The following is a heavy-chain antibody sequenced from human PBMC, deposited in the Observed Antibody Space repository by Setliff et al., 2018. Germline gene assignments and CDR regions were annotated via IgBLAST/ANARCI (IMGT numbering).Heavy chain of an antibody. CDR3: ARGGTFRYFDY. Sequence: SETLSLTCNVSGDSIGTYYWSWIRPPPGKGLEYIGYVYYTGLANYSPSLKSRVTISIDTSKNQFSLRLTSVTAADTAVYYCARGGTFRYFDYWGRGTPVTVSS. V-gene: IGHV4-59*01. CDR1: GDSIGTYY. J-gene: IGHJ4*02. CDR2: VYYTGLA. D-gene: IGHD5-12*01.